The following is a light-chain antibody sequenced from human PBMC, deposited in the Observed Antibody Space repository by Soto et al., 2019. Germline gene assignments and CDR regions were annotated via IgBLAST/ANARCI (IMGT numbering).Light chain of an antibody. CDR2: KAS. V-gene: IGKV1-5*03. J-gene: IGKJ1*01. CDR1: QRISSW. Sequence: DIQMTQSPSTLSASVGDRVTITCRASQRISSWLAWYQLKPGKAPNLLIYKASTLESGVPSRFSGSGSGTEFTLTISSLQHDDFATYYCQQYVNYPWTFGPGIKVEIK. CDR3: QQYVNYPWT.